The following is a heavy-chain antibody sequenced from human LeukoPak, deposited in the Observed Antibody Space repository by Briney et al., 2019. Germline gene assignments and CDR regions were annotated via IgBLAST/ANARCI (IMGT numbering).Heavy chain of an antibody. J-gene: IGHJ4*02. CDR2: IYYSGST. CDR3: ARRFRQQHTRYYFDY. V-gene: IGHV4-39*01. CDR1: GGSISSSSYS. Sequence: SETLSLTCTASGGSISSSSYSWGWIRQPPGKGLEWIGSIYYSGSTYYNPSLKSRVTISVDTSKNQFSLKLSSVTAADTAVYYCARRFRQQHTRYYFDYWGQGTLVTVSS. D-gene: IGHD6-13*01.